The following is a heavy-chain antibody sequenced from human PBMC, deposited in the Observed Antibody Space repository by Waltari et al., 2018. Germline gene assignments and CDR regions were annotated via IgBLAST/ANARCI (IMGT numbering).Heavy chain of an antibody. V-gene: IGHV4-39*01. Sequence: QLQLQESGPGLVKPSETLSLTCTVSGGSISSSSYYWGWIRQSPGKGLEGIGSIYYSGSTYYNPTLKGRVTISGDTSKNQFSLKLSSVTAADTAVYYCARHWKKSGYRFDPWGQGTLVTVSS. D-gene: IGHD5-12*01. J-gene: IGHJ5*02. CDR3: ARHWKKSGYRFDP. CDR2: IYYSGST. CDR1: GGSISSSSYY.